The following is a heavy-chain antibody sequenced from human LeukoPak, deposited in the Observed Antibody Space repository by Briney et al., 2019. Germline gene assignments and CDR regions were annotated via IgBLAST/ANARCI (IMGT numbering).Heavy chain of an antibody. CDR1: GFTFSNFA. V-gene: IGHV3-23*01. Sequence: LAGGSLRLSCAASGFTFSNFAMTWVRQAPGEGLEWVSAISGNSGSTYYADSVKGRFTISRDNTKNTLYLQMNSLSAEDTAVYYCAKFSGWPTNYFDYWGQGTLVTVSS. D-gene: IGHD6-19*01. CDR3: AKFSGWPTNYFDY. J-gene: IGHJ4*02. CDR2: ISGNSGST.